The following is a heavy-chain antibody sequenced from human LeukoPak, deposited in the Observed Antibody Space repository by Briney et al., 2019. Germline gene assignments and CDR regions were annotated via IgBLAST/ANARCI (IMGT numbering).Heavy chain of an antibody. CDR3: AREGNYYDSSGYSNFDC. D-gene: IGHD3-22*01. Sequence: PSETLSLTCAVSGYSISSGYYWGWIRPPPGKGLEWIGRIYHSGNTYYNPSLKSRVTISVDTSKNQFSLKLSSVTAADTAVYYCAREGNYYDSSGYSNFDCWGQGTLVTVSS. J-gene: IGHJ4*02. V-gene: IGHV4-38-2*02. CDR1: GYSISSGYY. CDR2: IYHSGNT.